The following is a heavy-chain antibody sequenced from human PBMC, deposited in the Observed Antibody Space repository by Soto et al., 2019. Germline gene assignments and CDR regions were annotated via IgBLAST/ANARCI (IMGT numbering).Heavy chain of an antibody. CDR1: GITFSNYG. J-gene: IGHJ4*02. CDR3: VSGYGYFDN. V-gene: IGHV3-33*01. Sequence: QVQLVESGGGVVQPGRSLRLSCAAPGITFSNYGTHWVRQAPGKGLEWVAVIWYDGRDKYYADSVKGRFTISRDNSKNTPYLQMSSLAGDDTVVYYCVSGYGYFDNWCQGTRVTVSS. CDR2: IWYDGRDK. D-gene: IGHD3-22*01.